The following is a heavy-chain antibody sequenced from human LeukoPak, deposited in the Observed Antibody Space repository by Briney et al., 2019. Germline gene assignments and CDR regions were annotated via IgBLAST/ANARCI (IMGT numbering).Heavy chain of an antibody. J-gene: IGHJ4*02. CDR1: GFTFSNAW. CDR3: TTVPSLLFWSAQYYFDY. Sequence: GSLRLSCAASGFTFSNAWMSWVRQAPGKGLEWVGRIKSKTDGGTTDYAAPVKGRFTISRDDSKNTLYLQMNSLKTEDTAVYYCTTVPSLLFWSAQYYFDYWGQGTLVTVSS. D-gene: IGHD3-3*01. V-gene: IGHV3-15*01. CDR2: IKSKTDGGTT.